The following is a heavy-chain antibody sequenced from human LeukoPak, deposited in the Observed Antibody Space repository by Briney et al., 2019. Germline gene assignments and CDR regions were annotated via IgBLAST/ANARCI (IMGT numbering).Heavy chain of an antibody. CDR3: ARGTGTTAYFDY. V-gene: IGHV3-74*01. D-gene: IGHD1-1*01. CDR2: IDGDGYST. CDR1: GFSFSSYW. Sequence: GGSLRLSCAASGFSFSSYWMHWVRQAPGKGLVWVSRIDGDGYSTTYADSVKGRFTISRDNAKNTLYLQMNSLRAEDTAVYYCARGTGTTAYFDYWGQGTPVTVSS. J-gene: IGHJ4*02.